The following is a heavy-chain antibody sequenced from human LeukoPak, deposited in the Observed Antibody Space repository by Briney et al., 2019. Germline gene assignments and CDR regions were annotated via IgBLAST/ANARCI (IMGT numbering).Heavy chain of an antibody. CDR2: IYYSGST. J-gene: IGHJ4*02. D-gene: IGHD5-12*01. CDR1: GGSISSYY. V-gene: IGHV4-59*01. Sequence: SETLSLTCTVSGGSISSYYWSWIRQPPGKGLEWIGYIYYSGSTNYNPSLKSRVTISVDTSKNQFSLKLSSVTAADTAVYYCARSARRATALAGYWGQGTLGTVSS. CDR3: ARSARRATALAGY.